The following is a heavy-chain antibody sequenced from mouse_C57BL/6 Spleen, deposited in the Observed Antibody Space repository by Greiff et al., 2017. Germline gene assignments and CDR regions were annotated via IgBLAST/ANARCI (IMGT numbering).Heavy chain of an antibody. V-gene: IGHV5-9-1*02. Sequence: EVKLVESGEGLVKPGGSLKLSCAASGFTFRSYAMSWVRQTPEKRLEWVAYISSGGDYIYYADTVKGRFTISRDNARNPLYLQMSSLKSEDTAMYYCTREDYSNVYYAMDYWGQGTSVTVSS. CDR1: GFTFRSYA. CDR2: ISSGGDYI. CDR3: TREDYSNVYYAMDY. J-gene: IGHJ4*01. D-gene: IGHD2-5*01.